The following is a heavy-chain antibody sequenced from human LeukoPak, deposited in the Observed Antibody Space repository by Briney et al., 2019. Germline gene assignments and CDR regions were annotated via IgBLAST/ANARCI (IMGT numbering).Heavy chain of an antibody. CDR1: GYSFTSYW. V-gene: IGHV5-51*01. CDR2: IYPGDSDN. J-gene: IGHJ6*03. CDR3: ARHEVDTAMVIYMDV. Sequence: GESLKISCKGSGYSFTSYWIGWVRRMPGKGLEWTGIIYPGDSDNRYSPSFQGQVTIPADKSISTAYLQWSSLKASDTAMYYCARHEVDTAMVIYMDVWGKGTTVTVSS. D-gene: IGHD5-18*01.